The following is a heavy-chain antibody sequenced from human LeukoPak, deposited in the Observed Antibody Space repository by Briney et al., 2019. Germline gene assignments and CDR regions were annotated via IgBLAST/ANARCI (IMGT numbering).Heavy chain of an antibody. J-gene: IGHJ4*02. V-gene: IGHV1-18*01. Sequence: ASVKVSCKASGYTFTSYGISWVRQAPGQGLEWMGWISAYNGNTNYAQKLQGRVTMTTDTSTSTAYMELRSLRSDDTAVCYCARYNILINTFDYWGQGTLVTVSS. CDR2: ISAYNGNT. D-gene: IGHD3-9*01. CDR3: ARYNILINTFDY. CDR1: GYTFTSYG.